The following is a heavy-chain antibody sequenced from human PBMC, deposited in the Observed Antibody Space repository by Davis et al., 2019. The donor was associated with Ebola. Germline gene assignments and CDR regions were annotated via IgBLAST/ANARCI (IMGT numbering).Heavy chain of an antibody. V-gene: IGHV3-23*01. D-gene: IGHD3-3*01. CDR3: ARSGLSFGVVKYHYGMDV. Sequence: GESLKISCAASGFTFSSYWMPWVRQAPEKGLEWVSAISGTGCTTYYAGSVKGRFTVSRDNSKKTMYLQMNSLRAEDTAVYYCARSGLSFGVVKYHYGMDVWGKGTTVTVSS. CDR2: ISGTGCTT. J-gene: IGHJ6*04. CDR1: GFTFSSYW.